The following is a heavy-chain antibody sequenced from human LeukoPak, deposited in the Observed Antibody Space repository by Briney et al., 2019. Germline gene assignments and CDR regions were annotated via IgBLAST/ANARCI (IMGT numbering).Heavy chain of an antibody. Sequence: PSETLSLTCTVSGGSISSGGYYWSWIRQPPGKGLEWIGEINHSGSTNYNPSLKSRVTISVDTSKNQFSLKLSSVTAADTAVYYCARGPPKWYWGQGTLVTVSS. D-gene: IGHD1-26*01. J-gene: IGHJ4*02. CDR1: GGSISSGGYY. CDR2: INHSGST. V-gene: IGHV4-39*07. CDR3: ARGPPKWY.